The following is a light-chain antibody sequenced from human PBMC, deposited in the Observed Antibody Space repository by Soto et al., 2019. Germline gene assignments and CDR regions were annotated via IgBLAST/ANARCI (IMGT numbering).Light chain of an antibody. CDR2: DAS. CDR1: QSVSSF. CDR3: QQRSSWPPALS. Sequence: EIVLTQSPATLSLSPGERATLSCRASQSVSSFLAWYQQKPGQAPRLLIYDASNRATGVPGRFSGSGSGTDFTLTISSLEPEDFAVYDCQQRSSWPPALSFGGGTKVE. V-gene: IGKV3-11*01. J-gene: IGKJ4*01.